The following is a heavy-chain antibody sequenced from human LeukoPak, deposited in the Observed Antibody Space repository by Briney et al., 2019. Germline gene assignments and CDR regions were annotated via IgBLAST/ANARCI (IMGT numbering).Heavy chain of an antibody. V-gene: IGHV3-30*02. CDR3: ARAERRVRFLEWSVRPAGRRVTNY. CDR1: GFTFSDYW. Sequence: PGGSLRLSCAASGFTFSDYWMHWVRQAPGKGLEWVAFIRYDGSNKYYADSVKGRFTISRDNSKNTLYLQMNSLRAEDTAVYYCARAERRVRFLEWSVRPAGRRVTNYWGEGTLVTVSS. D-gene: IGHD3-3*01. J-gene: IGHJ4*02. CDR2: IRYDGSNK.